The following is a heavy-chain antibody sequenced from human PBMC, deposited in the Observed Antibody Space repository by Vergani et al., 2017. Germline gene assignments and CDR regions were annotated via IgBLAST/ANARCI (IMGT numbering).Heavy chain of an antibody. J-gene: IGHJ4*02. CDR3: ARVDGGNALFDY. V-gene: IGHV4-59*01. CDR1: GGSISSYY. D-gene: IGHD4-23*01. Sequence: QVQLQESGPGLVKPSETLSLTCTVSGGSISSYYWSWIRQPPGKGLEWIGYIYYSGSTNDNPSLKSRVTISVDTSKNQFSLKLSSVTAADTAVYYCARVDGGNALFDYWGQGTLVTVSS. CDR2: IYYSGST.